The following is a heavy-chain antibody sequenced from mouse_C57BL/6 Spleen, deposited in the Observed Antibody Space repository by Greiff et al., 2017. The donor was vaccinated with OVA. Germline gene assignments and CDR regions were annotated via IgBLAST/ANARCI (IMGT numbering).Heavy chain of an antibody. D-gene: IGHD3-2*02. Sequence: VQRVESGAELARPGASVKLSCKASGYTFTSYGISWVKQRTGQGLEWIGEIYPRSGNTYYNEKFKGKATLTADKSSSTAYMELRSLTSEDSAVYFCARRSAQVTTPFDYWGQGTTLTVSS. J-gene: IGHJ2*01. CDR3: ARRSAQVTTPFDY. CDR1: GYTFTSYG. V-gene: IGHV1-81*01. CDR2: IYPRSGNT.